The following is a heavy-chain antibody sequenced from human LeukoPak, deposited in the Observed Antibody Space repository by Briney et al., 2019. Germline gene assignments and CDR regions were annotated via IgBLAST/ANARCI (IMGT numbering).Heavy chain of an antibody. CDR2: IWDDGSKK. CDR1: GFTCSTYG. CDR3: ARDYTDYGDSGEADY. Sequence: PWGSLRRSGAASGFTCSTYGRHWLRQAPGKGLEGVAFIWDDGSKKYYADSVRGRFTISRANSKNTLYLQMNSLTAEDTAVYHCARDYTDYGDSGEADYWGQGTLVTASP. V-gene: IGHV3-33*01. D-gene: IGHD4-17*01. J-gene: IGHJ4*02.